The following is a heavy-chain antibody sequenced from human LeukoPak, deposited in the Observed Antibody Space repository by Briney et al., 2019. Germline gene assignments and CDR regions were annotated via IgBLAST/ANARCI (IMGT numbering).Heavy chain of an antibody. CDR3: ASAGWLTAAPYFDY. CDR2: IIPIFGTA. Sequence: GASVEVSCKASGGTFSSYAISWVQQAPGQGLEWMGGIIPIFGTANYAQKFQGRVTITTDESTSTAYMELSSLRSEDTAVYYCASAGWLTAAPYFDYWGQGTLVTVSS. CDR1: GGTFSSYA. D-gene: IGHD3-9*01. V-gene: IGHV1-69*05. J-gene: IGHJ4*02.